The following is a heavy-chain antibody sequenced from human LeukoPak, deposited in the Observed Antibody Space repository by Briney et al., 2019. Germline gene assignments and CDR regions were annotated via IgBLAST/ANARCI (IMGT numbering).Heavy chain of an antibody. CDR1: GGSISSYY. CDR3: ARGPALLWFGELYLNKRSWFDP. Sequence: SETLSLTCTVSGGSISSYYRSWIRQPPGKGLEWIGEINHSGSTNYNPSLKSRVTISVDTSKNQFSLKLSSVTAADTAVYYCARGPALLWFGELYLNKRSWFDPWGQGTLVTVSS. J-gene: IGHJ5*02. CDR2: INHSGST. V-gene: IGHV4-34*01. D-gene: IGHD3-10*01.